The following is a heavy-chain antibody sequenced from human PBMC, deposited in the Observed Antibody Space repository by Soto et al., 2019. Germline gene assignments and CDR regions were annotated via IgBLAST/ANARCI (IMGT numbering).Heavy chain of an antibody. D-gene: IGHD6-19*01. CDR3: ARDDSVAGTQDY. CDR1: GGTFSSYT. V-gene: IGHV1-69*08. CDR2: IIPILGIA. J-gene: IGHJ4*02. Sequence: QVQLVQSGAEVKKPGSSVKVSCKASGGTFSSYTNSWVRQAPGQGLEWMGRIIPILGIANYAQKFQGRVTITADKSTSTAYMELSSLRSEDTAAYYCARDDSVAGTQDYWGQGTLVTVSS.